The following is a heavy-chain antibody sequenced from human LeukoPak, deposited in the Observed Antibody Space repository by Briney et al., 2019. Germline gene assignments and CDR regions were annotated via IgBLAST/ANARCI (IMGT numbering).Heavy chain of an antibody. Sequence: PGGSLRLSCVVSGFTFSPYSMNWVRQAPGKGLEWVSYISSSSRTIYYADSVKGRFTISRDNAKNSMYLQMNSLRAEDTAVYYCARDPPRYYYHSSSYLDMPDYWGQGTLVTVSS. J-gene: IGHJ4*02. CDR1: GFTFSPYS. CDR2: ISSSSRTI. V-gene: IGHV3-48*04. CDR3: ARDPPRYYYHSSSYLDMPDY. D-gene: IGHD3-22*01.